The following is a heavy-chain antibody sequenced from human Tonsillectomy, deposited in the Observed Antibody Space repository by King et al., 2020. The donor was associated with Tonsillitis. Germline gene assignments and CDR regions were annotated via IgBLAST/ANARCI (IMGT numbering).Heavy chain of an antibody. D-gene: IGHD3-22*01. CDR2: ISGSGGST. J-gene: IGHJ4*02. CDR1: GFTFSSYA. V-gene: IGHV3-23*04. Sequence: VQLVESGGGLVQPGGSLRLSCAASGFTFSSYAMSWVRQAPGKGLEWVSAISGSGGSTYSADSVKGRFTISRDNSKNTLYLQMNSLRAEDTAVYYCAKDRGTYYYESSGYFEAFFDYWGQGTLVTVSS. CDR3: AKDRGTYYYESSGYFEAFFDY.